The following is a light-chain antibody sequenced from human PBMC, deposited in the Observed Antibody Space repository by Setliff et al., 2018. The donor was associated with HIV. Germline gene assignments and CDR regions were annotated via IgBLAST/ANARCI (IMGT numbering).Light chain of an antibody. CDR2: EVS. J-gene: IGLJ1*01. Sequence: QSALTQPASVSGSLGQSITISCTGTSSDVGGHNSVSWYQQHPGKAPKLIISEVSNRPSGVSNRFSSSKSGNTASLTISGLQPEDEADYYCSSYSSSRPRVFGTGTKVTVL. CDR3: SSYSSSRPRV. V-gene: IGLV2-14*01. CDR1: SSDVGGHNS.